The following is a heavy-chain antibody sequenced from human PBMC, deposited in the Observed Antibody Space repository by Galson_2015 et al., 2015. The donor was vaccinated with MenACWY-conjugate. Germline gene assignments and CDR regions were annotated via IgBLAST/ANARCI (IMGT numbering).Heavy chain of an antibody. V-gene: IGHV4-59*01. CDR3: ARLVGTTGWFDP. J-gene: IGHJ5*02. CDR2: ISYTGST. CDR1: GGSISSYY. D-gene: IGHD1-26*01. Sequence: TLSLTCTVSGGSISSYYWSWIRQPPGKGLEWIGYISYTGSTNYNPSLKSRVTISVDTSKNQFSLKLSSVTAADTAVYYCARLVGTTGWFDPWGRGTLVTVSS.